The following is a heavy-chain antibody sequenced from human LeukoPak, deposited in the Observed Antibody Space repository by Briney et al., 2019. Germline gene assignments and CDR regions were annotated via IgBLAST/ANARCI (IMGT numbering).Heavy chain of an antibody. V-gene: IGHV3-66*01. Sequence: GGSLRLSCAASGFTVSSNYMSWVRQAPGKGLEWVSVIYSGGSTYYADSVKGRFTISRDNSKNTLYLQMNSLRAEDTAVYYCASWLLQYPNNGSDPWAREPWSPSPQ. CDR3: ASWLLQYPNNGSDP. CDR1: GFTVSSNY. CDR2: IYSGGST. J-gene: IGHJ5*02. D-gene: IGHD2-2*02.